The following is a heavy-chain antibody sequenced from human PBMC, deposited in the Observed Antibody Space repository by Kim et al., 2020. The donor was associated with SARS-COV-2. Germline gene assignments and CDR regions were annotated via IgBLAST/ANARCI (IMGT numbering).Heavy chain of an antibody. D-gene: IGHD2-21*01. Sequence: SETLSLTCSVSGGSISSRRYHYSWVRQRPGKGLEWIGCVHYNGITYNNPSLQSRASISIDTSTNQFSLKLRSVTAADSAVFYCVRDVCIGESCHSFSSGYFDLWGQGLLVTVSS. CDR3: VRDVCIGESCHSFSSGYFDL. CDR2: VHYNGIT. V-gene: IGHV4-31*03. CDR1: GGSISSRRYH. J-gene: IGHJ5*02.